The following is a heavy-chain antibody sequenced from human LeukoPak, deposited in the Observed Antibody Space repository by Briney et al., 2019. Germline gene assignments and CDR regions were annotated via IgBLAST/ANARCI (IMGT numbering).Heavy chain of an antibody. J-gene: IGHJ4*02. CDR1: GFTFDDSG. D-gene: IGHD3-22*01. V-gene: IGHV3-23*01. Sequence: PGGSLRLSCAASGFTFDDSGMSWVRQAPGKGLEWVSAISDSGGRTFYADSVKGRFTISRDNSKNTLYLQINSLRAEDTAVYYCAKDSYDTSIWGQGTLVTVSA. CDR3: AKDSYDTSI. CDR2: ISDSGGRT.